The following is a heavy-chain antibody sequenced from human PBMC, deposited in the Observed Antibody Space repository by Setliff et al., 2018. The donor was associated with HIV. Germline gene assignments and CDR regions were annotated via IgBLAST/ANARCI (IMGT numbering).Heavy chain of an antibody. V-gene: IGHV1-18*01. CDR2: TSTYSGNT. CDR1: GYTFTNYD. J-gene: IGHJ6*03. D-gene: IGHD3-16*01. CDR3: ARVEAFGGVSYSYYYMDV. Sequence: ASVKVSCKASGYTFTNYDISWVRQAPGQGLEWMGWTSTYSGNTNYAQKLQGRVTMTTDTSTSTAYMELRSLRSDDTAVYYCARVEAFGGVSYSYYYMDVWGKGTTVTVSS.